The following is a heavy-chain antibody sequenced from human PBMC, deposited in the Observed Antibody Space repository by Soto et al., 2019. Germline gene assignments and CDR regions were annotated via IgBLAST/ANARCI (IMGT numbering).Heavy chain of an antibody. Sequence: VASVKVSCKASGYTFTSYGISWVRQTPGQGLEWMGWISAYNSNINYAQKLQGRVTMTTDTSTSTAYMELRSLRSDDTAVYFCARDRLGATGDYWGQGTLVTVSS. CDR2: ISAYNSNI. CDR1: GYTFTSYG. CDR3: ARDRLGATGDY. V-gene: IGHV1-18*01. D-gene: IGHD1-26*01. J-gene: IGHJ4*02.